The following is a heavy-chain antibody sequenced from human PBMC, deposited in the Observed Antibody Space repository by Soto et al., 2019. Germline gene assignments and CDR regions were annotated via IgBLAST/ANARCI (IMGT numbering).Heavy chain of an antibody. CDR2: IIPIFGTA. D-gene: IGHD2-2*02. CDR3: ARGGPRIPINYYYGMDV. CDR1: GGTFSSYA. Sequence: ASVKVSCKASGGTFSSYAISWVRQAPGQGLEWMGGIIPIFGTANYAQKFQGRVTITADESTSTAYMELSSLRSEDTAVYYCARGGPRIPINYYYGMDVWGQGTTVTVSS. V-gene: IGHV1-69*13. J-gene: IGHJ6*02.